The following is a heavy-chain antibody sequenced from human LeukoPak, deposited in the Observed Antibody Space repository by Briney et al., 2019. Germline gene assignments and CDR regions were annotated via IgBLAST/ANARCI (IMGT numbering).Heavy chain of an antibody. V-gene: IGHV4-39*01. Sequence: SETLSLTCTVSGGSIASSNYYWGWIRQPPGKGLEWIGSFYYSGSTNYNPSLKSRVTISVDTSKNQFSLKLSSVTAADTAVYYCVYYYGSGSVEYWGQGTLVTVSS. CDR3: VYYYGSGSVEY. CDR2: FYYSGST. CDR1: GGSIASSNYY. D-gene: IGHD3-10*01. J-gene: IGHJ4*02.